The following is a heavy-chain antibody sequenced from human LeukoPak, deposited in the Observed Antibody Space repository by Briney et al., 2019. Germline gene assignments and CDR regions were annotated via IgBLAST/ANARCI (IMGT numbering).Heavy chain of an antibody. D-gene: IGHD6-13*01. CDR3: ARGNLDSSSLFYYYYYYGMDV. Sequence: SQTLSLTCAISGDSVSSNSAAWNWIRQSPSRGLEWLGRTYYRSKWYNDYAVSVKSRITINPDTSKSQFSLQLNSVTPEDTAVYYCARGNLDSSSLFYYYYYYGMDVWGQGTTVTVSS. CDR2: TYYRSKWYN. CDR1: GDSVSSNSAA. V-gene: IGHV6-1*01. J-gene: IGHJ6*02.